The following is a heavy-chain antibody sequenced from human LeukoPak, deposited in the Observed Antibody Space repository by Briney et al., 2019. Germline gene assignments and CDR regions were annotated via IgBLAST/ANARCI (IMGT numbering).Heavy chain of an antibody. CDR1: GDSISSGFYY. J-gene: IGHJ5*02. CDR3: ARGDLKSDWFDH. V-gene: IGHV4-61*02. D-gene: IGHD3-3*01. Sequence: PSETLFLTCTVSGDSISSGFYYWHWIRQPAGKGLEWIGRFYSSGRTNFKPSIKSRVTISSDTSKNQFSLKLRSVTAADTAVYYCARGDLKSDWFDHWGQGTLVTVSP. CDR2: FYSSGRT.